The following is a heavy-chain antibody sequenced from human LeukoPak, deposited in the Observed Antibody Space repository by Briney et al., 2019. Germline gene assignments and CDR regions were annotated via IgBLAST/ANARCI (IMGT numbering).Heavy chain of an antibody. CDR2: INHSGST. V-gene: IGHV4-34*01. Sequence: SETLSLTCAVYGGSLSGYYWSWIRQPPGKGLEWIGEINHSGSTNYNPSLKSRITISLDTSKKQFSLRLSSVTAADTAVYYCASSQITMVRGIIMLDAFDVWGQGTMVTVSS. CDR3: ASSQITMVRGIIMLDAFDV. D-gene: IGHD3-10*01. J-gene: IGHJ3*01. CDR1: GGSLSGYY.